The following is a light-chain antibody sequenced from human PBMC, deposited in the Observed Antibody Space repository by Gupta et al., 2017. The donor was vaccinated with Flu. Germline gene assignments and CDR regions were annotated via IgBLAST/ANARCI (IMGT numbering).Light chain of an antibody. Sequence: VLTHSSDLQSGTPKEKVTITCRASQSIGRSLHWYQQKPGQSPKLLIKYASQSFSGVPSRFSGSGSETDFTLTINSLEAEDAATYYCHQTYILPFTFGQGTRLEI. J-gene: IGKJ5*01. CDR1: QSIGRS. CDR3: HQTYILPFT. CDR2: YAS. V-gene: IGKV6-21*01.